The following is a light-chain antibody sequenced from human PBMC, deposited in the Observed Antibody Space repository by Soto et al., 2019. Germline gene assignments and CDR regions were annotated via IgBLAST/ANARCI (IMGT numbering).Light chain of an antibody. CDR2: GVS. Sequence: QSALTQPASVSGSPGQSITLSCTGTSSDIGAYNYVSWYQHHPGKAPKPMIYGVSNRPSGVSNRFSGSKSGNTASLTISGLQAEYEAHYYCSSYTTSSTRVFGEGTKLTLL. CDR3: SSYTTSSTRV. J-gene: IGLJ3*02. CDR1: SSDIGAYNY. V-gene: IGLV2-14*01.